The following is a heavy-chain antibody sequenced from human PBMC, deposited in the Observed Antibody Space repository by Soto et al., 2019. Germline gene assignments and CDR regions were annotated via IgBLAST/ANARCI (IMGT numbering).Heavy chain of an antibody. D-gene: IGHD6-13*01. CDR3: AKAVAGTKGWFDP. CDR2: IIPIFGTA. J-gene: IGHJ5*02. Sequence: SVKVSCKASGGTFSSYAISWVRQAPGQGLEWMGGIIPIFGTANYAQKFQGRVTITADESTSTAYMELSSLRSEDTAVYYCAKAVAGTKGWFDPWGQGTLGPVSS. V-gene: IGHV1-69*13. CDR1: GGTFSSYA.